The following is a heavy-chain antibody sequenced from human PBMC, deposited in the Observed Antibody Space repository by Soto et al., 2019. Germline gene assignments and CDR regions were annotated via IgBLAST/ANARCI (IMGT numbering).Heavy chain of an antibody. V-gene: IGHV1-18*01. CDR1: GYTFTSYG. J-gene: IGHJ4*02. CDR3: ARGVEFRGDWNKPPQEDFDY. Sequence: ASVKVSCKASGYTFTSYGISWVRQAPGQGLEWMGWISAYNGNTNYAQKLQGRVTMTTDTSTSTAYMELRSLRSDDTAVYYCARGVEFRGDWNKPPQEDFDYWGQGTLVTVSS. D-gene: IGHD1-1*01. CDR2: ISAYNGNT.